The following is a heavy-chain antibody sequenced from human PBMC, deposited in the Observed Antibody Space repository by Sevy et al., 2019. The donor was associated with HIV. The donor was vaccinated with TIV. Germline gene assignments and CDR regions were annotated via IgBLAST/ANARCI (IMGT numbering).Heavy chain of an antibody. D-gene: IGHD1-26*01. J-gene: IGHJ4*02. CDR2: IIPILAIT. V-gene: IGHV1-69*10. CDR3: ARVGDLLESYFDN. Sequence: ASVKVSCKASGGTFSSYAISWVRQAPGQGLEWMGGIIPILAITDNAQKFQGRVSITADKSTNTAYMELSSLRSEDTAVYYCARVGDLLESYFDNLGQGTLVTVSS. CDR1: GGTFSSYA.